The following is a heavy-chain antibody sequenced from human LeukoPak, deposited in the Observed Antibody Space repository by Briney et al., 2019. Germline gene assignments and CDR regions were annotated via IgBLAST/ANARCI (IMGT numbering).Heavy chain of an antibody. J-gene: IGHJ3*02. CDR1: GASISSYY. CDR2: IPSSGST. CDR3: SRTNLRLPRVVVTAIPRRDAFDI. Sequence: SETLSLTCTVSGASISSYYWSWIRQPPGKGLEWIAYIPSSGSTKYNPSLKSRLTLSVDTSKNQFSLKLTSMTAADTAVYYCSRTNLRLPRVVVTAIPRRDAFDIWGQGTMVTVSS. V-gene: IGHV4-59*08. D-gene: IGHD2-21*02.